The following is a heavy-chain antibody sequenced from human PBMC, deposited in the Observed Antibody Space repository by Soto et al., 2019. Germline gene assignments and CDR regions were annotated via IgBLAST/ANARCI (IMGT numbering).Heavy chain of an antibody. CDR3: ARDRCLNWGGDCYSFDY. J-gene: IGHJ4*02. CDR1: GGTFSSYA. Sequence: QVQLVQSGAEVKKPGSSVKVSCKASGGTFSSYAISWVRQAPGQGLEWMGGIIPIFGTANYAQKFQGRVTITADESMSTAYMELSSLRSEDTAVYYCARDRCLNWGGDCYSFDYWGQGTLVTVSS. CDR2: IIPIFGTA. V-gene: IGHV1-69*01. D-gene: IGHD2-21*02.